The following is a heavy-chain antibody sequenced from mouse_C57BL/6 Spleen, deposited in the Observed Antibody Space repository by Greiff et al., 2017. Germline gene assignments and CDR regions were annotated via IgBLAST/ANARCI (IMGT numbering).Heavy chain of an antibody. CDR3: VGERDYGYDDAMDY. V-gene: IGHV10-3*01. CDR1: GFTFNTYA. D-gene: IGHD2-2*01. CDR2: IRSKSSNYAT. Sequence: EVKVVESGGGLVQPKGSLKLSCAASGFTFNTYAMHWVRQAPGKGLEWVARIRSKSSNYATYYADSVKDRFTISRDDSQSMLYLQMNNLKTEDTAMYYCVGERDYGYDDAMDYWGQGTSVTVSS. J-gene: IGHJ4*01.